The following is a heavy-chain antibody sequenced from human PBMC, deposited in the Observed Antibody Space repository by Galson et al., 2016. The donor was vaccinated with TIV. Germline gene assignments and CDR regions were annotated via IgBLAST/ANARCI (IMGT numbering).Heavy chain of an antibody. CDR1: GFTFSSYA. Sequence: SLRLSCAASGFTFSSYAMNWVRQAPGKGLEWVAVISYDGTNKYYADSVKGRFTISRDNSKNTLFLQMNSLRAEDTAVYYCARDLSRSVALYDRSVYGMAVWGQGTTVTVSS. J-gene: IGHJ6*01. CDR3: ARDLSRSVALYDRSVYGMAV. D-gene: IGHD3-22*01. CDR2: ISYDGTNK. V-gene: IGHV3-30*04.